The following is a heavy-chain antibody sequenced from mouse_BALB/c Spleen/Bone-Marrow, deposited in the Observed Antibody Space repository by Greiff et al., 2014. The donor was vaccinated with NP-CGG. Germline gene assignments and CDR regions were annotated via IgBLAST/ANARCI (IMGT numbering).Heavy chain of an antibody. CDR2: INPYNDGT. CDR1: GYTFTSYV. D-gene: IGHD2-14*01. CDR3: AKGGNYGYDFDY. Sequence: VQLQQSGPELVKPGASVKISCKASGYTFTSYVMHWVKQKPGQGLEWIGYINPYNDGTKYNEKFKGMATLTSDRSSSTAYMELSSLTSEDSAVYYCAKGGNYGYDFDYWGQGTTLTVSS. V-gene: IGHV1-14*01. J-gene: IGHJ2*01.